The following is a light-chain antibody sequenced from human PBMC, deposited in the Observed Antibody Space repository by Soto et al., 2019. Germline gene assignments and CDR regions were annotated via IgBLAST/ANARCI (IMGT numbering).Light chain of an antibody. CDR2: AAS. CDR3: QKYNSAPT. CDR1: QGISNY. V-gene: IGKV1-27*01. J-gene: IGKJ1*01. Sequence: DIQMTQSPSSLSASVGDRVTITSRASQGISNYLAWYQQKPGKVPKLLIYAASTLQSGVPSRFSGSGSGTDFTLTISSLQPEDVATYYCQKYNSAPTFGQGTKVEIK.